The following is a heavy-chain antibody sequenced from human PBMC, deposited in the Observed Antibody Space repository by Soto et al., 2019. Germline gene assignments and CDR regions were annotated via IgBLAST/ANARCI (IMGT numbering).Heavy chain of an antibody. CDR2: IYWDDDK. J-gene: IGHJ4*02. CDR3: VHRRYFNSLTGYSH. Sequence: GSGPTLVNPTQTLTLTCTLSGFSISTTNVGVGWVRQPPGKALEWLALIYWDDDKRYSSSLKSSLAITKDTSKNQVVLTMTNMDPLDTATYYCVHRRYFNSLTGYSHWGQGTLVTVPQ. CDR1: GFSISTTNVG. D-gene: IGHD3-9*01. V-gene: IGHV2-5*02.